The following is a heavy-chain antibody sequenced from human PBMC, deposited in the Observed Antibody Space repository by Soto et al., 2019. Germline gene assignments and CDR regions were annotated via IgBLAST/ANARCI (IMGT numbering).Heavy chain of an antibody. CDR2: IYYSGST. J-gene: IGHJ4*02. CDR1: VGSISSSSYY. Sequence: QLQLQESGPGLVQHSETLSLTCTVSVGSISSSSYYWGWIRQPPGKGLEWIGSIYYSGSTYYNPSLKSRVTLSVDTSKNQFSLKLSSVTAADTAVYYCARDYDFWSGYYSLDYWGQGTLVTVSS. D-gene: IGHD3-3*01. V-gene: IGHV4-39*01. CDR3: ARDYDFWSGYYSLDY.